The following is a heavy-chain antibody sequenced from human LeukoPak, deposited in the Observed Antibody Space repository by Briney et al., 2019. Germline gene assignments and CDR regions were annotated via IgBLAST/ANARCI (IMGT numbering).Heavy chain of an antibody. CDR2: IYTSGST. J-gene: IGHJ4*02. V-gene: IGHV4-4*07. CDR3: ARDRYYYGSGSYYNLDY. Sequence: SETLSLTCTVSGVSISSYYWSWLRQPAGKGLEWIGRIYTSGSTNYNPSPKSRVTMSVDTSKNQFSLKLSSVTAADTAVYYCARDRYYYGSGSYYNLDYWGQGTLVTVSS. D-gene: IGHD3-10*01. CDR1: GVSISSYY.